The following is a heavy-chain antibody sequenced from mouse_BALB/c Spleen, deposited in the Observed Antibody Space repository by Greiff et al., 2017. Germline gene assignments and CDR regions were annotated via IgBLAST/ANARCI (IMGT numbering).Heavy chain of an antibody. Sequence: VHVKQSGTVLARPGASVKMSCKASGYSFTSYWMHWVKQRPGQGLEWIGAIYPGNSDTSYNQKFKGKAKLTAVTSASTAYMELSSLTNEDSAVYYCTRGDGNYRKACYYAMDYWGQGTSVTVSS. D-gene: IGHD2-1*01. J-gene: IGHJ4*01. CDR1: GYSFTSYW. V-gene: IGHV1-5*01. CDR2: IYPGNSDT. CDR3: TRGDGNYRKACYYAMDY.